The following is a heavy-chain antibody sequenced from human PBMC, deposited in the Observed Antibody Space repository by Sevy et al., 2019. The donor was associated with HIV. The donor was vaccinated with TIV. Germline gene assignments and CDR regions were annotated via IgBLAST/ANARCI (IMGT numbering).Heavy chain of an antibody. CDR1: GFTFVNYG. J-gene: IGHJ6*02. CDR2: ITAPGGRA. CDR3: AKAQGEWGTPFALDV. V-gene: IGHV3-23*01. D-gene: IGHD3-16*01. Sequence: GGSLRLSCAASGFTFVNYGIHWVRQAPGKGLEWVSNITAPGGRAYLADSVKGRFTISSDTSVNKVFLQMDSLRVEDTAIYYCAKAQGEWGTPFALDVWGQGTTVTVSS.